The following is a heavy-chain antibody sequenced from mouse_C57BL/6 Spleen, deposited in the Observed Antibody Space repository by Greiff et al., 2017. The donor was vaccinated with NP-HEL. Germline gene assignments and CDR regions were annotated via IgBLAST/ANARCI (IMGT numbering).Heavy chain of an antibody. V-gene: IGHV2-6-1*01. CDR2: IWSDGST. CDR3: ARHKDYYGSSYDYYAMDY. J-gene: IGHJ4*01. D-gene: IGHD1-1*01. Sequence: LQESGPGLVAPSQSLSITCTVSGFSLTSYGVHWVRQPPGKGLEWLVVIWSDGSTTYNSALKSRLSISKDNSKSQVFLKMNSLQTDDTAMYYCARHKDYYGSSYDYYAMDYWGQGTSVTVSS. CDR1: GFSLTSYG.